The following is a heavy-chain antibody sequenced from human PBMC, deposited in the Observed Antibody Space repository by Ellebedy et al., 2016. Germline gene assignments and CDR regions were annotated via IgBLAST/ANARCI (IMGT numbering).Heavy chain of an antibody. V-gene: IGHV3-66*01. J-gene: IGHJ4*02. D-gene: IGHD5-18*01. CDR3: ADSGYSYAWGY. CDR2: IYAGGTT. CDR1: GFSVSSNY. Sequence: GGSLRLSCVVSGFSVSSNYLSWVRQAPGKGLEWVSVIYAGGTTFYADSVKGRFTISRDNSKNTVYLQMNSLTAEDTAVYFCADSGYSYAWGYWGQGTLVTVSS.